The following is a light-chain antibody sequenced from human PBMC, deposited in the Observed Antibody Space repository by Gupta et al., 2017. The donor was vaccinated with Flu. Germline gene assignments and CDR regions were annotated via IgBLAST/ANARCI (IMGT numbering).Light chain of an antibody. Sequence: DIQMTQSPSSLSASVGDSVTITCRASQSIRIYLNWYQHKPGTPPKLLIYAASTLQKGVPAKFRGSGSGTDFTLTISRLQPEDFATYYCQQSFSTPPSFGQGTKLEIK. CDR3: QQSFSTPPS. CDR2: AAS. V-gene: IGKV1-39*01. J-gene: IGKJ2*01. CDR1: QSIRIY.